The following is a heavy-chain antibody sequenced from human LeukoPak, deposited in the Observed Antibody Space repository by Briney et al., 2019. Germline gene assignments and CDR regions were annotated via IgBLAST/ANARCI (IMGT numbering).Heavy chain of an antibody. V-gene: IGHV3-30-3*02. CDR3: AKNAIVVVPAAQVDAFDI. CDR1: GFTFSSYA. CDR2: ISYDGSNK. J-gene: IGHJ3*02. D-gene: IGHD2-2*01. Sequence: GGSLRLSCAASGFTFSSYAMHWVRQAPGKGLEWVAIISYDGSNKYYADSVKGRFTISRDNSKNTLYLQMNSLRAEDTAVYYCAKNAIVVVPAAQVDAFDIWGQGTMVTVSS.